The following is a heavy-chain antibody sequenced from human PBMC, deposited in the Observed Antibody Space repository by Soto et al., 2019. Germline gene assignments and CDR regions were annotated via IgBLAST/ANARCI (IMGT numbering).Heavy chain of an antibody. CDR3: ARGQFKYSSGWYLGY. J-gene: IGHJ4*02. Sequence: SETLSLTCNVSGDSISSYYWSWVRQPPGKGLEWIGYIYYSGSTNYNPSLKSRVTISVDTSKNQFFLKLSSVTAADTAVYYCARGQFKYSSGWYLGYWGQGTLVTVSS. CDR1: GDSISSYY. V-gene: IGHV4-59*08. D-gene: IGHD6-19*01. CDR2: IYYSGST.